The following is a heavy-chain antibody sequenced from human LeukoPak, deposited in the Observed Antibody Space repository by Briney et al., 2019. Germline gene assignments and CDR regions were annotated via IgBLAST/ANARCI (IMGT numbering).Heavy chain of an antibody. CDR2: IKRKTDGGTT. J-gene: IGHJ5*02. CDR3: ARFTYCSGGSCCFDP. CDR1: GFSFNDAW. D-gene: IGHD2-15*01. Sequence: GGSLRLSCAASGFSFNDAWMSWVRQAPGKGLEWVGRIKRKTDGGTTDYAAPVKGRFSISRDDSKTSLYLQMNNLQTGDTAVYYCARFTYCSGGSCCFDPWGQGTLVTVSS. V-gene: IGHV3-15*01.